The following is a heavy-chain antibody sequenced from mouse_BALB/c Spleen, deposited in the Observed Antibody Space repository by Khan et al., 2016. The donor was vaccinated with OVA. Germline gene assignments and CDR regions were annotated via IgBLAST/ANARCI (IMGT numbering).Heavy chain of an antibody. CDR1: GFSLTTYG. D-gene: IGHD2-10*01. CDR3: ARQPYYHYNIMDY. CDR2: IWSDGTT. V-gene: IGHV2-6-1*01. J-gene: IGHJ4*01. Sequence: QEQLQESGPGLAAPSQSLSITCTISGFSLTTYGVHWVRQPPGKGLEWLVVIWSDGTTNYNSALKSRLTITKDNSQSQVFLKMNRLQTDDTAIYFGARQPYYHYNIMDYWGQGTSVTVSS.